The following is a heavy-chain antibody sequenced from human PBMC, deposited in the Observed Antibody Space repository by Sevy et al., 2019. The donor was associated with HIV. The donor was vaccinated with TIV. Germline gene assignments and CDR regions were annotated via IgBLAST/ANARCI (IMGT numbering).Heavy chain of an antibody. CDR3: ARGRPLSSDKWYYFDY. Sequence: SETLSLTCTVSGGSISNYYWSWIRQPPGKALQWIGYVFYTGNTNYNPSLKGRVTISVDTSKTQLSLKLNSVTAADTAVYYCARGRPLSSDKWYYFDYWGQGTLVTVSS. V-gene: IGHV4-59*01. CDR1: GGSISNYY. D-gene: IGHD2-15*01. CDR2: VFYTGNT. J-gene: IGHJ4*02.